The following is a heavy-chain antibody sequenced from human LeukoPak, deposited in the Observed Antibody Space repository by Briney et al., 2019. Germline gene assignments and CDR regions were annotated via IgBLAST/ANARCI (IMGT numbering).Heavy chain of an antibody. V-gene: IGHV3-48*03. CDR2: ISGPSI. Sequence: PGGSLTLSCVASGFSLSTYEMNWVRQTPEKGLEWISYISGPSIHYADSVKGRFTISTDDAKNSLYLQMSSLRADDTGLYYCASRRVAVPTSRAFDFWGPGTLVTVSS. J-gene: IGHJ4*02. D-gene: IGHD2/OR15-2a*01. CDR1: GFSLSTYE. CDR3: ASRRVAVPTSRAFDF.